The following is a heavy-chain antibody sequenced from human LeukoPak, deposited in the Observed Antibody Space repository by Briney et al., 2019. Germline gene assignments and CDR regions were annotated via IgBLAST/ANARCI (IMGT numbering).Heavy chain of an antibody. J-gene: IGHJ4*02. CDR3: TRALDY. CDR1: GFTFSNFW. Sequence: GGSLRLSCATSGFTFSNFWMDWVRQAPGKGLEWVANINQNGGEKYYADSVKGRFTISRDSAKNSLYLQMNSLRVEDTAVYYCTRALDYWGQGTLVTVSS. CDR2: INQNGGEK. V-gene: IGHV3-7*04.